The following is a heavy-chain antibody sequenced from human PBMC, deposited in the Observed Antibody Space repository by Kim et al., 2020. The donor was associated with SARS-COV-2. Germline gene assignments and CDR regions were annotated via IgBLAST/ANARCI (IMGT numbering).Heavy chain of an antibody. D-gene: IGHD4-4*01. CDR2: ISAYNGNT. V-gene: IGHV1-18*04. Sequence: ASVKVSCKASGYTFTSYGISWVRQAPGQGLEWMGWISAYNGNTNYAQKLQGRVTMTTDTSTSTAYMELRSLRSDDTAVYYCARAGTVTTVYYYYGMDVWGQGTTVTVSS. CDR3: ARAGTVTTVYYYYGMDV. CDR1: GYTFTSYG. J-gene: IGHJ6*02.